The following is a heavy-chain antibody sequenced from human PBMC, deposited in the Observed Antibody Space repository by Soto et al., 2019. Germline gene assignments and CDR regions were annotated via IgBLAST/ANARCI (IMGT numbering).Heavy chain of an antibody. CDR1: GGSFSGYY. J-gene: IGHJ4*02. Sequence: SETLSLTCAVYGGSFSGYYWSWIRQPPGKGLEWIGEINHSGSTNYNPSLKSRVTISVDTSKNQFSLKLSSVTAADTAVYYCASMGTESYYFDYWGQGTLVTVS. V-gene: IGHV4-34*01. CDR3: ASMGTESYYFDY. CDR2: INHSGST. D-gene: IGHD7-27*01.